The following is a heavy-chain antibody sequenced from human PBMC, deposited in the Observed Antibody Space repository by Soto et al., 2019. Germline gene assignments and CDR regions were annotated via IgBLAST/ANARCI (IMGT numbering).Heavy chain of an antibody. CDR1: GDSVSDNSAA. CDR3: ARDRAGVYGMDV. Sequence: SQTLSLTCAISGDSVSDNSAAWNWIRQSPSRGLEWLGRAYYRSKWYNDYAESVKSRIMINADTSKNQFSLQLNSVTPEDTAVYYCARDRAGVYGMDVWGLGTTVTVSS. V-gene: IGHV6-1*01. J-gene: IGHJ6*02. D-gene: IGHD3-10*01. CDR2: AYYRSKWYN.